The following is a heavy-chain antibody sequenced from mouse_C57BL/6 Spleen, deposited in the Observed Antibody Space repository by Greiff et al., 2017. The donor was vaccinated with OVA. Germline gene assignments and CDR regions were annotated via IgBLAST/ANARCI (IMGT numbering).Heavy chain of an antibody. CDR2: IDPSDSYT. CDR3: AFITTVPD. Sequence: QVQLQQPGAELVRPGTSVKLSCKASGYTFTSYWMHWVKQRPGQGLEWIGVIDPSDSYTNYNQKFKGKATLTVDTSSSTAYMQLSSLTTEDSAVYYCAFITTVPDWGQGTSVTVSS. V-gene: IGHV1-59*01. D-gene: IGHD1-1*01. J-gene: IGHJ4*01. CDR1: GYTFTSYW.